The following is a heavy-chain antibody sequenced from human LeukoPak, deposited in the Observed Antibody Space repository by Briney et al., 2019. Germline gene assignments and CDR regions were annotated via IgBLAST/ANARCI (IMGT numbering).Heavy chain of an antibody. CDR2: ISGSGGST. CDR3: AKDLAGTYYYDSSGSDY. CDR1: GFTFSSYA. J-gene: IGHJ4*02. D-gene: IGHD3-22*01. V-gene: IGHV3-23*01. Sequence: GGSLRLSCAASGFTFSSYAMSWVRQAPGKGLEWVSAISGSGGSTCYADSVKGRFTISRDNSKNTLYLQMNSLRAEDTAVYYCAKDLAGTYYYDSSGSDYWGQGTLVTVSS.